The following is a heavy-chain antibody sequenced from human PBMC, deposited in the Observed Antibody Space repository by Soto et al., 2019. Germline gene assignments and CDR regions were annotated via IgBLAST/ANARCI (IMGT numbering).Heavy chain of an antibody. J-gene: IGHJ6*02. CDR1: GFTFSSYA. Sequence: GGSLTLSCAASGFTFSSYAMHRVRQAPGKGLEWVAVISYDGSNKYYADSVKGRFTISRDNSKNTLYLQMNSLRAEDTAVYYCARDLDDPPPPAYGMDVWGQGTTVTVSS. CDR3: ARDLDDPPPPAYGMDV. V-gene: IGHV3-30-3*01. CDR2: ISYDGSNK.